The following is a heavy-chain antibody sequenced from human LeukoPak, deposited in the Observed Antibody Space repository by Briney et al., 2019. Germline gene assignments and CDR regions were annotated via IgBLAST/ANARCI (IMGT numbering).Heavy chain of an antibody. CDR3: ARGSGSNSPRYLKGDF. V-gene: IGHV1-2*02. CDR1: GYNLTAYH. Sequence: EASVKVSCKASGYNLTAYHMHWVRQAPGQGLEWLGWINPDTGTTSLAQKFQGRVTLTRDTAISTVSIEVTRLTSDDTAIYYCARGSGSNSPRYLKGDFWGQGTLLTVSS. D-gene: IGHD3-10*01. J-gene: IGHJ4*02. CDR2: INPDTGTT.